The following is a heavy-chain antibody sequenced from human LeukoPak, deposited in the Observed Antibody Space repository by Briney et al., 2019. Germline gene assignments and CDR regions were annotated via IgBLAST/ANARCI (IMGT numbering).Heavy chain of an antibody. Sequence: SGTLSLTCAVSGDSISSNYWWTWVRQPPGKGLEWIGEIHHSGSTSYSPSLKSRVTISVDNSRNQFSLGLSSVSAADTAVYYCARGIPGYFGTSGYYYEYWGQGTLVTVSS. J-gene: IGHJ4*02. D-gene: IGHD3-22*01. CDR2: IHHSGST. CDR3: ARGIPGYFGTSGYYYEY. CDR1: GDSISSNYW. V-gene: IGHV4-4*02.